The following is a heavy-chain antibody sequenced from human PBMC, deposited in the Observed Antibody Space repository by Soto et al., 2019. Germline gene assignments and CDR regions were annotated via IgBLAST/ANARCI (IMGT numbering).Heavy chain of an antibody. CDR1: GGSVTTSSYY. V-gene: IGHV4-39*01. J-gene: IGHJ5*01. CDR3: ARQEAATGRGFWFDS. CDR2: IFHSGST. Sequence: SETLSLTCTVSGGSVTTSSYYWGWIRQPPGKGLDWVGSIFHSGSTYYSPSLKSRISLSVDTSKNQFSLKLNSVSVSDTAVYYCARQEAATGRGFWFDSWGQGTLVTVSS. D-gene: IGHD1-26*01.